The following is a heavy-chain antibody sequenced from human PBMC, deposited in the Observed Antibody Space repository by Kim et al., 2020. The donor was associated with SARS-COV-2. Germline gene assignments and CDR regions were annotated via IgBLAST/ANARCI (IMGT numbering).Heavy chain of an antibody. CDR3: ARTMRGVVVVPAGNYAFDI. CDR1: GFTFSSYA. V-gene: IGHV3-30*04. D-gene: IGHD2-2*01. Sequence: GGSLRLSCAASGFTFSSYAMHWVRQAPGKGLEWVAVISYDGSNKYYADSVKGRFTISRDNSKNTLYLQMNSLRAEDTAVYYCARTMRGVVVVPAGNYAFDIWGQGTMVTVSS. CDR2: ISYDGSNK. J-gene: IGHJ3*02.